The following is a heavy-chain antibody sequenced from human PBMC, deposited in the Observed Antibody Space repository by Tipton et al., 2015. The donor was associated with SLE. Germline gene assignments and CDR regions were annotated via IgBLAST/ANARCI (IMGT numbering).Heavy chain of an antibody. J-gene: IGHJ3*02. CDR1: GFSISSDCY. CDR2: ISHSATT. CDR3: AIDAAAFDI. V-gene: IGHV4-38-2*02. Sequence: TLSLTCAVSGFSISSDCYCGWIRPPPGKGLEWIGSISHSATTYFNPSLKSRVTISVDTSKNQVSLQLTSVTAADTAVYYCAIDAAAFDIWGQGTMVTVSS.